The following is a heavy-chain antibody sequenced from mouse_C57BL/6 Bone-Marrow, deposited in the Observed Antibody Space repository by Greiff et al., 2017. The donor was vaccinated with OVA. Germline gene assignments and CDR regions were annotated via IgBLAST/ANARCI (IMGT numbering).Heavy chain of an antibody. V-gene: IGHV1-59*01. Sequence: QVQLQQPGAELVRPGTSVKLSCKASGYTFTSYWMHWVKQRPGQGLEWIGVIDPSDSYTNYNQKFKGKATLTVDTSSSTAYMQLSSLTSEDSAVYYCARWGYINYDYAMDYWGQGTSVTVSS. CDR1: GYTFTSYW. CDR2: IDPSDSYT. CDR3: ARWGYINYDYAMDY. D-gene: IGHD2-5*01. J-gene: IGHJ4*01.